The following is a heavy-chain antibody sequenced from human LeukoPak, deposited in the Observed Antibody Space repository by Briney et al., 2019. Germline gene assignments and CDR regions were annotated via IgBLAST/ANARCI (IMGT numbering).Heavy chain of an antibody. CDR2: INSDGSST. CDR3: ARVGAYGSGWSPRDAFDT. D-gene: IGHD6-19*01. V-gene: IGHV3-74*01. Sequence: GGSLRLSCAASGFTCNSYSMNWVRQAPGKGLVWVSRINSDGSSTSYADSVKGRFTISRDNAKNTLYLQMNSLRAEDTAVYYCARVGAYGSGWSPRDAFDTWGQGTMVTVSS. J-gene: IGHJ3*02. CDR1: GFTCNSYS.